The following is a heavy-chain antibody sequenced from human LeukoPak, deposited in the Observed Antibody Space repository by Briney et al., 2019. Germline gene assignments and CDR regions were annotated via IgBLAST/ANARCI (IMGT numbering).Heavy chain of an antibody. CDR2: ISGSAGST. V-gene: IGHV3-23*01. CDR1: GFTFSSYA. D-gene: IGHD1-26*01. Sequence: GGSLRLSCAASGFTFSSYAMSWVRQAPGKGLEWVSAISGSAGSTYYADSVKGRFTISRDNSKNTLHLQMNSLRAEDTAVYHCAKLSGNYYYFDYWGQGTLVAASS. CDR3: AKLSGNYYYFDY. J-gene: IGHJ4*02.